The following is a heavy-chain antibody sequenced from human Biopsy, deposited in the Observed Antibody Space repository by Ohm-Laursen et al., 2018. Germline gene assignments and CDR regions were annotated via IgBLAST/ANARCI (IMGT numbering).Heavy chain of an antibody. CDR2: INPNSDGT. J-gene: IGHJ4*02. V-gene: IGHV1-2*02. Sequence: ASVKVSCKASGYTFTTYDINWVRQATGQGLEWMGWINPNSDGTNYAQKFQGRVTMTRDTSISTAYMDLSGLRSDDTAVYYCTRDRGITVAGTLGFNFDYWGQGTLVTVSS. CDR3: TRDRGITVAGTLGFNFDY. CDR1: GYTFTTYD. D-gene: IGHD6-19*01.